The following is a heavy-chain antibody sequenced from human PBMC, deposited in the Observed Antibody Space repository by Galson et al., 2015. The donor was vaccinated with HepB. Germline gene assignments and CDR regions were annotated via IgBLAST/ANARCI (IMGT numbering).Heavy chain of an antibody. V-gene: IGHV1-18*04. CDR1: GFTLNLYG. Sequence: SVKVSCKASGFTLNLYGITWVRQAPGQGLEWMGWISGYNANTIYTQNLSDRVTMTRATFTNTAYMELKSLRSDDTAVYFCARDSRQTEAGDLWSTYQPYYYHAMDVWGQGTTVTVSS. CDR3: ARDSRQTEAGDLWSTYQPYYYHAMDV. D-gene: IGHD3-3*01. J-gene: IGHJ6*02. CDR2: ISGYNANT.